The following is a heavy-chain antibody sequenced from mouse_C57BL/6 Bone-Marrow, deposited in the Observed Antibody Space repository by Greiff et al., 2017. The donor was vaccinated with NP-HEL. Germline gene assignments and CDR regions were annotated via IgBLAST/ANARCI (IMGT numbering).Heavy chain of an antibody. J-gene: IGHJ3*01. CDR3: ARGPYYGNYEFAY. V-gene: IGHV1-69*01. D-gene: IGHD2-10*01. CDR2: IDPSDSYT. CDR1: GYTFTSYW. Sequence: QVQLKQPGAELVMPGASVKLSCKASGYTFTSYWMHWVKQRPGQGLEWIGEIDPSDSYTNYNQKFKGKSTLTVDKSSSTAYMQLSSLTSEDSAVYYCARGPYYGNYEFAYWGQGTLVTVSA.